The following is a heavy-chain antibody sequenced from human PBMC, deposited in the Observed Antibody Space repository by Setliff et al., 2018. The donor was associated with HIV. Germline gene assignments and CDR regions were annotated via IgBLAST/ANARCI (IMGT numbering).Heavy chain of an antibody. J-gene: IGHJ4*02. CDR3: AKDIQCSGGSCKHFDF. V-gene: IGHV3-7*03. D-gene: IGHD2-15*01. CDR2: IKQDGSLM. Sequence: GGSLRLSCVASGFTFSTYWMTWVRQAPGKGLEWVANIKQDGSLMYYVDSVKGRFTISRDNSKNTMYLQMNSLRDEDTAVYFCAKDIQCSGGSCKHFDFWGQGTRVTVSS. CDR1: GFTFSTYW.